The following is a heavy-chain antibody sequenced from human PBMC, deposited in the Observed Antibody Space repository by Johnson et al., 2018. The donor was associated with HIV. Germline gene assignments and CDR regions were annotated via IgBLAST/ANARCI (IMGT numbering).Heavy chain of an antibody. Sequence: YDGSNKYYADSVKGRFTISRDNSKNTLYLQMNSLRAEDTAVYYCGREDWNYPIWGQGAMVTVSS. V-gene: IGHV3-30-3*01. J-gene: IGHJ3*02. CDR2: YDGSNK. D-gene: IGHD1-7*01. CDR3: GREDWNYPI.